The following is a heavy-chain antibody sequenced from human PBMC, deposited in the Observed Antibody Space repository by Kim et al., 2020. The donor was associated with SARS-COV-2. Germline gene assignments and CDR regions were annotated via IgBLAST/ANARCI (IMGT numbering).Heavy chain of an antibody. Sequence: GESLKISCKGSGYSFTSYWIGWVRQMPGKGLEWMGIIYPGDSDTRYSPSFQGQVTISADKSISTAYLQWSSLKASDTAMYYCARHGNVYEEWLVGSPSPSRSDHDAFDIWGQGTMVTVSS. V-gene: IGHV5-51*01. CDR1: GYSFTSYW. D-gene: IGHD6-19*01. J-gene: IGHJ3*02. CDR2: IYPGDSDT. CDR3: ARHGNVYEEWLVGSPSPSRSDHDAFDI.